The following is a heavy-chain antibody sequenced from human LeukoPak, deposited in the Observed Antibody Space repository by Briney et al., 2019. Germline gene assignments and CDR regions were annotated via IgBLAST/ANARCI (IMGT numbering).Heavy chain of an antibody. V-gene: IGHV3-23*01. CDR3: AKVYYSNYFFDY. J-gene: IGHJ4*02. CDR2: ISGSGGST. Sequence: GGSLRLSCAASGFTFSSYGMSWVRQAPGKGLEWVSAISGSGGSTYYADSVKGRFTISRDNSKNTLYLQMNGLRAEDTAVYYCAKVYYSNYFFDYWGQGTLVTVSS. D-gene: IGHD4-11*01. CDR1: GFTFSSYG.